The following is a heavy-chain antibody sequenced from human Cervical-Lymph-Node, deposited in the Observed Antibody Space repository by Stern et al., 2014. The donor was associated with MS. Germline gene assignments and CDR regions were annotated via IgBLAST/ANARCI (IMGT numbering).Heavy chain of an antibody. CDR2: IYHSGST. V-gene: IGHV4-4*02. D-gene: IGHD2-15*01. J-gene: IGHJ6*02. Sequence: VQLVESGPGLVKPSGTLSLTCAVSGGSFSSSDWCPWVRPSPGTGLEWVGIIYHSGSTPYNPSLQSRVTISVAKSTNPLSPHLSSGTATDTAVYYCARGRSGSWGDGMDVWGQGTTLTVS. CDR1: GGSFSSSDW. CDR3: ARGRSGSWGDGMDV.